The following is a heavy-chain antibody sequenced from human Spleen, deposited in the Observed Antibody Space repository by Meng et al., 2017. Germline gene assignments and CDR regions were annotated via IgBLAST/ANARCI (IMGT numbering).Heavy chain of an antibody. CDR1: GFTFSSYS. J-gene: IGHJ4*02. Sequence: GESLKISCAASGFTFSSYSMNWVRQAPGTGLEWVSVISGSGGSTYYADSVEGRFTISRDNSKNTLYLQMNSLRGDDTAVYYCARGSGWYRGIGGNDYWGQGTLVTVSS. D-gene: IGHD6-19*01. V-gene: IGHV3-23*01. CDR2: ISGSGGST. CDR3: ARGSGWYRGIGGNDY.